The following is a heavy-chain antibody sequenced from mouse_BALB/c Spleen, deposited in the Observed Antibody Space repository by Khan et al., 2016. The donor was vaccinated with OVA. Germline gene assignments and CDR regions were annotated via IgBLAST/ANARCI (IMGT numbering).Heavy chain of an antibody. D-gene: IGHD2-10*01. V-gene: IGHV2-9*02. CDR3: ARETAYYGNYEAMDY. CDR2: IWAGGST. J-gene: IGHJ4*01. Sequence: QVQLKESGPGLVAPSQSLSITCTVSGFSLTNYGVNWVRQPPGKGLEWLGIIWAGGSTNFNSALMSRVTIRKDNAKSQVFLKMNILQTDDTAMYYCARETAYYGNYEAMDYWGQGTSVTVSP. CDR1: GFSLTNYG.